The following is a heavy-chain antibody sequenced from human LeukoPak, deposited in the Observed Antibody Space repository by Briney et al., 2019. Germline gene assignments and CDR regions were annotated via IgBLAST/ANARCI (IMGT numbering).Heavy chain of an antibody. D-gene: IGHD6-19*01. CDR2: ISSSSSYT. Sequence: GGSLRLSCAASGFTFSDYYMSWIRQAPGKGLEWVSYISSSSSYTNYADSVKGRFTISRDNAKNSLYLQMSSLRAEDTAVYYCASNVAGKGDYWGQGTLVTVSS. CDR3: ASNVAGKGDY. V-gene: IGHV3-11*06. CDR1: GFTFSDYY. J-gene: IGHJ4*02.